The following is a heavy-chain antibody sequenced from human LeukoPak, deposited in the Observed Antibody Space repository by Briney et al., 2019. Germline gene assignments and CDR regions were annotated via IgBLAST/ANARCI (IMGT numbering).Heavy chain of an antibody. CDR3: ARSPRYDFWSGPRGSWFDP. Sequence: KPSETLSLTCAVYGGSFSGYCWSWIRQPPGKGLEWIGEINHSGSTNYNPSLKSRVTISVDTSKNQFSLKLSSVTAADTAVYYCARSPRYDFWSGPRGSWFDPWGQGTLVTVSS. CDR2: INHSGST. D-gene: IGHD3-3*01. J-gene: IGHJ5*02. CDR1: GGSFSGYC. V-gene: IGHV4-34*01.